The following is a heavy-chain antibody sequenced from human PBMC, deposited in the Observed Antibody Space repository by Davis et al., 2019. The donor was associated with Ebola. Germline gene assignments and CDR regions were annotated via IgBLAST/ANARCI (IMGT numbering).Heavy chain of an antibody. D-gene: IGHD4-17*01. V-gene: IGHV4-59*08. Sequence: SETLSLTCTVSGGSISSYYWSWIRQPPGKGLEWIGYIYYSGSTNYNPSLKSRVTISVDTSKNQFSLKLSSVTAADTAVYYCARLRMTTVTRKYYFDYWGQGTLVTVSS. CDR3: ARLRMTTVTRKYYFDY. CDR1: GGSISSYY. J-gene: IGHJ4*02. CDR2: IYYSGST.